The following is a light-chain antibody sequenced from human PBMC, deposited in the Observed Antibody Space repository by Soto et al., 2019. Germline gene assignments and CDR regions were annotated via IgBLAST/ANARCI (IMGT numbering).Light chain of an antibody. CDR3: QQYNNWPPLT. Sequence: EIVVTQSPVTLSVSLGERATLSCRASQSVSSNLAWYQQKPGQAPRLLIYGASTRATGIPARFSGSGSGTEFTLTISSLQSEDFAVYYCQQYNNWPPLTFGGGTKVEIK. V-gene: IGKV3-15*01. CDR1: QSVSSN. CDR2: GAS. J-gene: IGKJ4*01.